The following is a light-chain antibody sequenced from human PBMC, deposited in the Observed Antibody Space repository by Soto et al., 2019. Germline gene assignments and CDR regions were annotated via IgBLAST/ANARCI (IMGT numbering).Light chain of an antibody. CDR2: DVS. J-gene: IGLJ2*01. Sequence: QSALTQPASVSGSPGQSITISCTGASSDVGAYNYVSWYQQHPGKAHKLMIFDVSNRPSGVSNRFSASKSGNTASLTISGLQAEDEADYYCRSYTSSSTVVFGGWTKLTVL. V-gene: IGLV2-14*01. CDR1: SSDVGAYNY. CDR3: RSYTSSSTVV.